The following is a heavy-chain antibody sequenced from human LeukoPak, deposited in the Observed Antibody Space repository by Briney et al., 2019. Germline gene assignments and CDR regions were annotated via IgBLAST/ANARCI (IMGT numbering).Heavy chain of an antibody. Sequence: SGGSLRLSCAASGFTFSSYSMNWVRQAPGKGLEWVSYISSSGSTIYYADSVKGRFTISRDNAKNSLYLQMNSLRAEDTAVYYCARGKFEFSQNWFDPWGQGTLVTVSS. D-gene: IGHD3-10*01. J-gene: IGHJ5*02. CDR1: GFTFSSYS. CDR2: ISSSGSTI. CDR3: ARGKFEFSQNWFDP. V-gene: IGHV3-48*04.